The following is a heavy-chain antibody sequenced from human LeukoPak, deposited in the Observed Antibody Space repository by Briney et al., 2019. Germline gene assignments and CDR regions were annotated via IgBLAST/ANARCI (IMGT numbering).Heavy chain of an antibody. V-gene: IGHV3-30*18. J-gene: IGHJ4*02. CDR2: ISYDGSNK. CDR1: GFTFSSYG. Sequence: SGGSLTLSCAASGFTFSSYGMHWVRQAPGKGLEWVAVISYDGSNKGYADSVKGRFTLSRDNSKNTLYLQMNSLRAEDTAVYYCAKDIEEWLVKGGGCFDYWGQGTLVTVSS. D-gene: IGHD6-19*01. CDR3: AKDIEEWLVKGGGCFDY.